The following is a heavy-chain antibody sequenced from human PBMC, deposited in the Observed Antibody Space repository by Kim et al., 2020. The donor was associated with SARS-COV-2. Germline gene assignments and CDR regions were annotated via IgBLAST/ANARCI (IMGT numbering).Heavy chain of an antibody. V-gene: IGHV1-3*01. CDR3: ASPSWWGYHPAFDI. D-gene: IGHD2-21*01. Sequence: SQKFQGRGTITRDTSASTAYMELSSLRSEDTAVYYCASPSWWGYHPAFDIWGQGTMVTVSS. J-gene: IGHJ3*02.